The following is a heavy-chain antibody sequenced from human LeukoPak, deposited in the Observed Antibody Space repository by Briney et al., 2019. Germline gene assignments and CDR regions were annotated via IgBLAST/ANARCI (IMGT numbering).Heavy chain of an antibody. Sequence: GASVKVSCKTYGYSFTDYYVHWVRQAPGQGLEWMGRIDPNSGGTNDVHKFQGRVTMSRDTSISTVYMELSSLGYDDTAIYYCARDRKGDYDIADYWGQGTLVTVSP. J-gene: IGHJ4*02. CDR2: IDPNSGGT. CDR3: ARDRKGDYDIADY. D-gene: IGHD4-17*01. CDR1: GYSFTDYY. V-gene: IGHV1-2*06.